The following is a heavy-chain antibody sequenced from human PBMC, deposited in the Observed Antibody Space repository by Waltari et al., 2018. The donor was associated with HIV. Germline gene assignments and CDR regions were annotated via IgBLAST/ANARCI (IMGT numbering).Heavy chain of an antibody. Sequence: EGQVHESGGGFIQPGGSLRLSGAASGFSFSRHTMNWVRQVPGKGLEWISYITSGSYVIYYADSVKGRFTSSRDNAASSLYLQMNSLRGEDTAVYYCARDFRDFSGNWGFDSWGQGTLVTVSS. V-gene: IGHV3-48*01. D-gene: IGHD3-10*01. CDR1: GFSFSRHT. CDR3: ARDFRDFSGNWGFDS. J-gene: IGHJ4*02. CDR2: ITSGSYVI.